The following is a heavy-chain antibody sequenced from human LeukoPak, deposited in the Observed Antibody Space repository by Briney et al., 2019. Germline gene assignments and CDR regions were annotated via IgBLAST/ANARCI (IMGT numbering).Heavy chain of an antibody. J-gene: IGHJ6*03. CDR3: ARSRLGVYSYYMDV. V-gene: IGHV3-7*01. CDR1: GFTFSSYW. D-gene: IGHD7-27*01. Sequence: GGSLRLSCAASGFTFSSYWMSWVRQAPGKGLEWVANIKQDGSEKYYVDSVKGRFTISRDNAKNSLYLQMNSLRAEDTAVYYCARSRLGVYSYYMDVWGKGTTVTISS. CDR2: IKQDGSEK.